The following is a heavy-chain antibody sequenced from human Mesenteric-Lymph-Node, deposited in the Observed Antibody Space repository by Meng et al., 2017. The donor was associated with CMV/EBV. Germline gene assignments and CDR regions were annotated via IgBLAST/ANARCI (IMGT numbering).Heavy chain of an antibody. CDR2: VYYTGST. D-gene: IGHD2-8*01. J-gene: IGHJ5*02. CDR3: ARGRSCINGICYDDHNFFGP. V-gene: IGHV4-61*01. Sequence: SETLSLTCTVSGGSVRSGSYYWNWIRQPPGKGLEWIGNVYYTGSTNYNPSLKSRVTISLDTSKNQLSLKLNSLTSADTAVYFCARGRSCINGICYDDHNFFGPWGQGTLVTVSS. CDR1: GGSVRSGSYY.